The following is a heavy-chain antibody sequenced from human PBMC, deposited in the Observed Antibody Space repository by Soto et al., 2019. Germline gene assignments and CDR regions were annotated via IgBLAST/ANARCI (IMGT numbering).Heavy chain of an antibody. V-gene: IGHV3-30-3*01. Sequence: GGSLRLSCAAAGFTFSSYAMHWVRQAPGKGLEWVAVISYDGSNKYYADSVKGRFTISRDNSKNTLYLQMNSLRAEDTAVYYCARVLADDSIRAPFAYWGQGTLVTVSS. CDR3: ARVLADDSIRAPFAY. CDR1: GFTFSSYA. J-gene: IGHJ4*02. CDR2: ISYDGSNK. D-gene: IGHD3-22*01.